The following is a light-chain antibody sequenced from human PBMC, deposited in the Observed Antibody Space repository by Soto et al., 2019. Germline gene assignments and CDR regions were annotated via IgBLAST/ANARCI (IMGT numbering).Light chain of an antibody. J-gene: IGKJ1*01. Sequence: MTQSPATLSVSPGERATLSCRASRSVNQYLAWYQKKPGKAPNLLIYKASTLQSGVPSRFSGNGSGTEFTLTITSLQPDDSATYYCQQYNGLPTWTFGQGTKVEIK. CDR1: RSVNQY. CDR3: QQYNGLPTWT. CDR2: KAS. V-gene: IGKV1-5*03.